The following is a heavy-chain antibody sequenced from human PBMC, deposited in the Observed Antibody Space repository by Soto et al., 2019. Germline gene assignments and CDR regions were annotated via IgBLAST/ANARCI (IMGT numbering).Heavy chain of an antibody. J-gene: IGHJ6*02. CDR3: AKTLAGAPPDGMDV. CDR1: GFTFSSYG. D-gene: IGHD6-6*01. V-gene: IGHV3-30*18. CDR2: ISYDGSNK. Sequence: QVQLVESGGGVVQPGRSLRLSCAASGFTFSSYGMHWVRQAPGKGLEWVAVISYDGSNKYYADSVKGRFTISRDTSKNTLYLQMNSLRAADTSVYYCAKTLAGAPPDGMDVWVQGTTVTVSS.